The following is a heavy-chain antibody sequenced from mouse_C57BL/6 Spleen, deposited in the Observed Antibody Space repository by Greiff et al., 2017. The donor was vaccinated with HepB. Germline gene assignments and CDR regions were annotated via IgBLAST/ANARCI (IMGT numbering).Heavy chain of an antibody. J-gene: IGHJ2*01. V-gene: IGHV1-69*01. CDR2: INPSDSYT. Sequence: VQLQQSGAELVMPGASVKLSCKASGYTFTSYWMHWVKQRPGQGLEWIGEINPSDSYTNYNQKFKGKSTLTVDKSSSTAYMQLSSLTSEDSAVYYCARSSRSIYFDDWGQGATLTVSS. CDR1: GYTFTSYW. CDR3: ARSSRSIYFDD. D-gene: IGHD2-10*02.